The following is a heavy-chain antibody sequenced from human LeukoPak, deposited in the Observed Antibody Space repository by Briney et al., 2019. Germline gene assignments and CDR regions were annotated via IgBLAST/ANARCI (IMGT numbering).Heavy chain of an antibody. Sequence: GGSLRLSCAASGFTFGSYWMSWVRQAPGKGLEWVANIKQDGSEKYYVDSVKGRFTISRDNAKNSLYLQMNSLRGEDTAVYYCAKDYSDYGDYEGYFDYWGQGTLVTVSS. CDR3: AKDYSDYGDYEGYFDY. CDR2: IKQDGSEK. J-gene: IGHJ4*02. D-gene: IGHD4-17*01. CDR1: GFTFGSYW. V-gene: IGHV3-7*01.